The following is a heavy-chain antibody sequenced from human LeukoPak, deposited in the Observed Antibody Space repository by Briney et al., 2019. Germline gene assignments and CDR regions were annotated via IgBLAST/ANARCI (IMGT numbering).Heavy chain of an antibody. V-gene: IGHV1-46*01. CDR2: INPSGGST. Sequence: GGSLRLSCAASGFTFTSYYMHWVRQAPGQGLEWMGIINPSGGSTSYAQKFQGRVTMTRDTSTSTVYMELSSLRSEDTAVYYCAREAYDSSGYYDYWGQGTLVTVSS. CDR3: AREAYDSSGYYDY. CDR1: GFTFTSYY. D-gene: IGHD3-22*01. J-gene: IGHJ4*02.